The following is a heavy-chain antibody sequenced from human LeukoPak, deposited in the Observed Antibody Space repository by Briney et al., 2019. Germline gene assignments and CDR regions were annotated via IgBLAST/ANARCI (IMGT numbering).Heavy chain of an antibody. CDR2: INHSGST. V-gene: IGHV4-34*01. D-gene: IGHD1-26*01. J-gene: IGHJ4*02. CDR1: GGSLSGYY. CDR3: ARDSGTYDFNY. Sequence: SETLSLTCAVYGGSLSGYYWSWLRQPPGKGLEWIGEINHSGSTNYNPSLTSRGTISVEKTKNQFSLKLSSVTAADTAVYYCARDSGTYDFNYWGQGTLVTVSS.